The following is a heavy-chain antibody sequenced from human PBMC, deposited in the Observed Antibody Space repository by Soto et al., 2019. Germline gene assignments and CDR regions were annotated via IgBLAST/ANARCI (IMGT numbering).Heavy chain of an antibody. CDR3: ARGFRWELHYLDY. CDR1: GGSFSGYY. CDR2: INHSGST. D-gene: IGHD1-26*01. Sequence: PSETLSLTCAVYGGSFSGYYWSWIRQPPGKGLEWIGEINHSGSTNYNPSLKSRVTISVDTSKNQFSLKLSSVTAADTAVYYCARGFRWELHYLDYWGQGTLVTVSS. V-gene: IGHV4-34*01. J-gene: IGHJ4*02.